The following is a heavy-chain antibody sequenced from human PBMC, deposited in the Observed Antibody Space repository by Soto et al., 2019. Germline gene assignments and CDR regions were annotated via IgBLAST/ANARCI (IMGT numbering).Heavy chain of an antibody. CDR2: INVYNGDR. CDR3: ARLQLGGDRMLNWFDP. CDR1: GYIFTKYG. V-gene: IGHV1-18*01. Sequence: QVQVVQSGPELKKPGASAKVSCKAQGYIFTKYGIGWVRQAPGHGLEWMGLINVYNGDRKVAQKFQDRVSMTTDTATDTAYMELKSLRSGDTAVYYCARLQLGGDRMLNWFDPWGQGTLVTVSS. J-gene: IGHJ5*02. D-gene: IGHD2-21*02.